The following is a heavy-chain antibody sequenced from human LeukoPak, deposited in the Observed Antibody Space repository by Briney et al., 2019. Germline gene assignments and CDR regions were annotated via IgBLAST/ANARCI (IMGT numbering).Heavy chain of an antibody. CDR1: GGSISSSNW. CDR3: ARVMHCSGGSCYNDAFDI. V-gene: IGHV4-4*02. CDR2: IYHSGST. J-gene: IGHJ3*02. D-gene: IGHD2-15*01. Sequence: PSETLSLTCAVSGGSISSSNWWSWVRQPPGKGLEWIGEIYHSGSTNYNPSLKSRVTISVDKSKNQFSLKLSSVTAADTAVYYCARVMHCSGGSCYNDAFDIWGQETMVTVSS.